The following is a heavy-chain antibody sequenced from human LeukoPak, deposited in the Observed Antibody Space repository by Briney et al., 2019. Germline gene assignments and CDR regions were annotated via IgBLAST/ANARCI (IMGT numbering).Heavy chain of an antibody. CDR2: IYTSGST. CDR3: ARGRRSSWFFDY. CDR1: GGSISSYY. J-gene: IGHJ4*02. Sequence: SETLSLTCTVSGGSISSYYWSWIRQPAGKGLEWIGRIYTSGSTNYNPSLKSRVTMSVDTSKNQFSLKLSSVAAADTAVYYCARGRRSSWFFDYWGQGTLVTVSS. D-gene: IGHD6-13*01. V-gene: IGHV4-4*07.